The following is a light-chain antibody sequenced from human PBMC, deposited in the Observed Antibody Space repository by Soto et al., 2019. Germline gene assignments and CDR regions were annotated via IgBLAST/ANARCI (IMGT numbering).Light chain of an antibody. J-gene: IGKJ2*01. V-gene: IGKV1-39*01. CDR3: KKSYNTTPKYT. CDR1: QSISSY. CDR2: AAS. Sequence: DIRMTQSPSSLSASVGDRVTITCRASQSISSYLNWYQQKPGKAPKLLIYAASSLQSGVPSRFSCSRSVTDFTLTISSMQPEDFATYYCKKSYNTTPKYTFGQGTKLEIK.